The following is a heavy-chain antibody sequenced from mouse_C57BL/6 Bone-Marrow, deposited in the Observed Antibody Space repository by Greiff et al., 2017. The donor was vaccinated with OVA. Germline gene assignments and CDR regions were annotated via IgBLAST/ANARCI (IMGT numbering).Heavy chain of an antibody. CDR1: GYSITSGYY. Sequence: EVKVEESGPGLVKPSQSLSLTCSVTGYSITSGYYWNWIRQFPGNKLEWMGYISYDGSNNYNPSLKNRISITRDTSKNQFFLKLNSVTTEDTATYYCARVITTVKDYWGQGTSVTVSS. V-gene: IGHV3-6*01. D-gene: IGHD1-1*01. CDR2: ISYDGSN. J-gene: IGHJ4*01. CDR3: ARVITTVKDY.